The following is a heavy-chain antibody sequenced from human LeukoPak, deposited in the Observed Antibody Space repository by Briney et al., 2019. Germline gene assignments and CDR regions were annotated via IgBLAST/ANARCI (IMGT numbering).Heavy chain of an antibody. CDR3: ARGDTYYYYYYMDV. J-gene: IGHJ6*03. CDR2: INPNSGGT. V-gene: IGHV1-2*02. CDR1: GYTFTGCY. Sequence: ASVKVSCKASGYTFTGCYMHWVRQAPGQGLEWMGWINPNSGGTNYAQKFQGRVTMTRDTSISTAYMELSRLRSDDTAVYYCARGDTYYYYYYMDVWGKGTTVTVSS.